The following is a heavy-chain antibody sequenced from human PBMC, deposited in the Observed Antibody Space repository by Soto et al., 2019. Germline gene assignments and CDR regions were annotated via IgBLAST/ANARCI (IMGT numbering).Heavy chain of an antibody. D-gene: IGHD3-22*01. J-gene: IGHJ4*02. Sequence: EVQLSDSGGGSVQPGASLRLSCAASGFTFKTYTMKWVRQAPGQGLEWVSAIIGSGSDTYYADSVKGRFTISRDNSKNTLYLLMNSLRAEDTAVYYCAKGSSGQYDSFDYWGQGTLVTVSS. V-gene: IGHV3-23*01. CDR2: IIGSGSDT. CDR1: GFTFKTYT. CDR3: AKGSSGQYDSFDY.